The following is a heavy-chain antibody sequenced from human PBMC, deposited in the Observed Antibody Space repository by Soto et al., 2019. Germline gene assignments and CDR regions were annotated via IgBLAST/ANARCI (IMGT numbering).Heavy chain of an antibody. CDR3: ARLPPFLWFGALTSRDYHCNY. CDR1: GYSFSTYC. J-gene: IGHJ4*02. V-gene: IGHV5-51*01. D-gene: IGHD3-10*01. Sequence: GASLKISCTGSGYSFSTYCIAWVRQMPGKXLEWMGIVYPGDSDTRYSPSFQGQVTISADTSTKTAYLQWSSLRASDTAIYYCARLPPFLWFGALTSRDYHCNYWGPGTRVSVSS. CDR2: VYPGDSDT.